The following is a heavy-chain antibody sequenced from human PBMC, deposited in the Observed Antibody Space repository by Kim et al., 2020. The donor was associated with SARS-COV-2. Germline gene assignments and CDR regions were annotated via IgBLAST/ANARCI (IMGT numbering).Heavy chain of an antibody. J-gene: IGHJ3*02. CDR2: IIPIFGTA. D-gene: IGHD2-2*01. V-gene: IGHV1-69*13. CDR3: ASCCGGSSTAPTDAFDI. CDR1: GGTFSSYA. Sequence: SVKVSCKASGGTFSSYAISWVRQAPGQGLEWMGGIIPIFGTANYAQKFQGRVTITADESTSTAYMELSSLRSEDTAVYYCASCCGGSSTAPTDAFDIWGQGTMVTVSS.